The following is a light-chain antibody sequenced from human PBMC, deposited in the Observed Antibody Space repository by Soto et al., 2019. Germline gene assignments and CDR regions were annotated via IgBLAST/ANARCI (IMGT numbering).Light chain of an antibody. V-gene: IGKV1-33*01. J-gene: IGKJ4*01. CDR2: DAS. Sequence: DIQMTQSPSSLSASVGDRVTITRQASQDISNYLNWYQQKPGKAPKLLIYDASNLETGVPSRFSGSGSGTDFTFTISSLQPEDIATYYCQQYGNLPLTFGGGTKVDIK. CDR1: QDISNY. CDR3: QQYGNLPLT.